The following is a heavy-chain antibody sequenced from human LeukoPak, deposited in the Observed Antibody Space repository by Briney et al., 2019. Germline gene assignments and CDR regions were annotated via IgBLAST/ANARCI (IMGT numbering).Heavy chain of an antibody. CDR1: GYTFTSYD. CDR2: IIPILGIA. V-gene: IGHV1-69*04. Sequence: ASVKVSCKASGYTFTSYDINWVRQAPGQGLEWMGRIIPILGIANYAQKFQGRVTITADKSTSTAYMELSSLRSEDTAVYYCARDRDGNEGFDYWGQGTLVTVSS. D-gene: IGHD4-23*01. CDR3: ARDRDGNEGFDY. J-gene: IGHJ4*02.